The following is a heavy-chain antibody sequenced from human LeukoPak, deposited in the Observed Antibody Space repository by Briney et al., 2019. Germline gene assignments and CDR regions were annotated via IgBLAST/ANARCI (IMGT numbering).Heavy chain of an antibody. CDR2: ISGSGGST. D-gene: IGHD3-22*01. V-gene: IGHV3-23*01. CDR3: AKLGGSGFPKRGYFDY. J-gene: IGHJ4*02. CDR1: GFTFSSYA. Sequence: GGSLRLSCAASGFTFSSYAMSWVRQAPGKGLEWVSAISGSGGSTYYADSVTGRFTISRDNSKNTLYLQVNSLRAEDTAVYYCAKLGGSGFPKRGYFDYWGQGTLVTVSS.